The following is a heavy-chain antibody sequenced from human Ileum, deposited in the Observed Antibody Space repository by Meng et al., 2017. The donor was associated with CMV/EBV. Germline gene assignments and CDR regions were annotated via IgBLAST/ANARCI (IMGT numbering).Heavy chain of an antibody. D-gene: IGHD5-12*01. CDR3: ARASVATGGGDY. CDR1: GFTFSSYW. Sequence: GESLKISCAASGFTFSSYWMSWVRQAPGKGLEWVANIKQDGSEEYYVDSVKGRFIISRDNAKNSLYLQINSLRAEDTALYYCARASVATGGGDYWGLGTLVTVSS. CDR2: IKQDGSEE. V-gene: IGHV3-7*04. J-gene: IGHJ4*02.